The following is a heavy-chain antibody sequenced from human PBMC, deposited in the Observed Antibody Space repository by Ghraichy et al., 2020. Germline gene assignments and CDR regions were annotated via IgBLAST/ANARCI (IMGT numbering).Heavy chain of an antibody. CDR2: IKKDGSEK. CDR3: ARDLGSGWYFDY. D-gene: IGHD6-19*01. Sequence: GALRLSCAASGFTFSGYWMSWVRQAPGKGLEWVANIKKDGSEKYYVDSVKGRFTISRDNAKNSLYLQMNSLRAEDMAVYYCARDLGSGWYFDYWGQGTLVTVSS. CDR1: GFTFSGYW. J-gene: IGHJ4*02. V-gene: IGHV3-7*01.